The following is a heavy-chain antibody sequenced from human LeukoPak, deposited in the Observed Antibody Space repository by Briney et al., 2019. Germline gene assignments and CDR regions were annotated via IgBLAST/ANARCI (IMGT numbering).Heavy chain of an antibody. J-gene: IGHJ6*03. V-gene: IGHV1-8*01. CDR2: MNPNSGNT. Sequence: ASVKVSCKASGYTFTSYDINWVRQATGQGLEWMGWMNPNSGNTDYAQKFQGRVTMTRNTSISTAYMELSSLRSEDTAVYYCARVLRFLEWSPDYYYYYMDVWGKGTTVTVSS. D-gene: IGHD3-3*01. CDR3: ARVLRFLEWSPDYYYYYMDV. CDR1: GYTFTSYD.